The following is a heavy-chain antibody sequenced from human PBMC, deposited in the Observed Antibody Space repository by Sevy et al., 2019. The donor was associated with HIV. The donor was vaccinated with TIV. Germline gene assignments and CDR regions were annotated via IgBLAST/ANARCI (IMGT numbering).Heavy chain of an antibody. CDR3: ARDVTGSYYVDY. J-gene: IGHJ4*02. CDR1: GYTFTDYG. D-gene: IGHD1-26*01. CDR2: INPSDGNT. Sequence: ASVKVSCKTSGYTFTDYGISWVRQAPGQGLEWMAWINPSDGNTNYAQRLQGRVTMTTDTSTSTAYMELRSLRSDDTAVYYCARDVTGSYYVDYWGQGTLVTVSS. V-gene: IGHV1-18*01.